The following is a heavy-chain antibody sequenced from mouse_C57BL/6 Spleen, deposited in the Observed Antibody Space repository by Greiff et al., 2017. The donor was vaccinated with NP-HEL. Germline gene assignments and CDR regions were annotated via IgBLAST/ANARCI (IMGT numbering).Heavy chain of an antibody. V-gene: IGHV3-6*01. D-gene: IGHD4-1*01. J-gene: IGHJ2*01. CDR1: GYSITSGYY. Sequence: ESGPGLVKPSQSLSLTCSVTGYSITSGYYWNWIRQFPGNKLEWMGYISYDGSNNYNPSLKNRISITRDTSKNQFFLKLNSVTTEDTATYYCARVGTEDYFYYWGQGTTLTVSS. CDR2: ISYDGSN. CDR3: ARVGTEDYFYY.